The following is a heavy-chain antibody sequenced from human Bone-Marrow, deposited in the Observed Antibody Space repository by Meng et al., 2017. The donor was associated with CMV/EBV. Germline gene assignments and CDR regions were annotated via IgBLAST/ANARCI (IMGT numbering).Heavy chain of an antibody. Sequence: KVSCKGSGYTFRTYWIGWVRQMPGKGLEWMGIIYPDDFDIRYSPSFQGQVTISADKSTSTAYLQWSSLKASDTAMYYCARSIAARPGGMDVWGQGTTVTVSS. J-gene: IGHJ6*02. V-gene: IGHV5-51*01. CDR1: GYTFRTYW. CDR3: ARSIAARPGGMDV. D-gene: IGHD6-6*01. CDR2: IYPDDFDI.